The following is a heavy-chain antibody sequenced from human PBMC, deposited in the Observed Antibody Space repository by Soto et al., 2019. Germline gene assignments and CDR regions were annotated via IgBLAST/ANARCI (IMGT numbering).Heavy chain of an antibody. Sequence: AASVKVSCKASGYTFTSYYMHWVRQAPGQGLEWMGIINPSGGSTSYAQKFQGRVTMTRDTSTSTVYMELSSLRSEDTAVYYCARSGYYDSSGYYGRRYYFDYWGQGTLVTVSS. CDR2: INPSGGST. V-gene: IGHV1-46*01. D-gene: IGHD3-22*01. CDR1: GYTFTSYY. CDR3: ARSGYYDSSGYYGRRYYFDY. J-gene: IGHJ4*02.